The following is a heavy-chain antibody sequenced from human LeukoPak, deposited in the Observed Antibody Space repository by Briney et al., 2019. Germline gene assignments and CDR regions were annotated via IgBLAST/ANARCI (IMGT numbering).Heavy chain of an antibody. CDR1: GFTFNNYA. CDR3: AKYGSGSPRYPSDY. Sequence: GGSLRLSCAASGFTFNNYAMSWVRLAPGKGLEWVSAITGSGATIYYADSVKGRFTISRDNSKDTLSLQMNSLRAEDTAVYYCAKYGSGSPRYPSDYWGQGTLVTVSS. V-gene: IGHV3-23*01. CDR2: ITGSGATI. D-gene: IGHD1-26*01. J-gene: IGHJ4*02.